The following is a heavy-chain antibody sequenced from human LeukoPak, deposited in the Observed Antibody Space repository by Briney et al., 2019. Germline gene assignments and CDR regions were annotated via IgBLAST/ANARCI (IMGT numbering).Heavy chain of an antibody. CDR2: INHSGST. CDR1: GGSFSVYY. Sequence: SETLSLTCAVYGGSFSVYYWSWIRQPPGKGLEWIGEINHSGSTNYNPSLKSRVTISVDTSKNQFSLKLSSVTAADTAVYYCASHGIAVAGVGVFDYWGQGTLVTVSS. J-gene: IGHJ4*02. D-gene: IGHD6-19*01. V-gene: IGHV4-34*01. CDR3: ASHGIAVAGVGVFDY.